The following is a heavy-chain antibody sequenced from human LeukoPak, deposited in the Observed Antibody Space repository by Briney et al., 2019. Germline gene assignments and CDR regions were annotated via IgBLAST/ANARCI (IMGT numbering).Heavy chain of an antibody. Sequence: GGSLRLSCAASGFTFSSYWMSWVRQAPGKGLEWVSVIYSGGSTYYADSVKGRFTISRDNSKNTLYLQMNSLRAEDTAVYYCARAREFGELFYWGQGTLVTVSS. CDR3: ARAREFGELFY. CDR2: IYSGGST. J-gene: IGHJ4*02. V-gene: IGHV3-53*01. D-gene: IGHD3-10*01. CDR1: GFTFSSYW.